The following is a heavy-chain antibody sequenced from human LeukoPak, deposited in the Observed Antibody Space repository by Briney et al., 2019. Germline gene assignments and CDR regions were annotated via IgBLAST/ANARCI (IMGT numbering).Heavy chain of an antibody. D-gene: IGHD6-19*01. Sequence: ASVKVSCEASGYSFTLYYIHWVRQAPGQRPEWMGWMNPKNGGTNYAQKFQGWVTMTKDTSISTAYMELSRLRSDDTAVYYCARAVRAVADFDYWGQGTLVTVSS. V-gene: IGHV1-2*04. J-gene: IGHJ4*02. CDR3: ARAVRAVADFDY. CDR2: MNPKNGGT. CDR1: GYSFTLYY.